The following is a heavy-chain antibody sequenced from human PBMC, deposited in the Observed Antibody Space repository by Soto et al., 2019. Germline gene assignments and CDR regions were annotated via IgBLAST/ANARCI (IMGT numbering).Heavy chain of an antibody. D-gene: IGHD3-3*01. CDR3: ARSDPSEWLLYFDY. CDR1: GGSFSGYY. J-gene: IGHJ4*02. V-gene: IGHV4-34*01. CDR2: INHSGST. Sequence: SETLSLTCAVYGGSFSGYYWSWIRQPPGKGLEWIGEINHSGSTNYNPSLKSRVTISVDTSKNQFSLKLSSVTAADTAVYYCARSDPSEWLLYFDYWGQGTLVTVSS.